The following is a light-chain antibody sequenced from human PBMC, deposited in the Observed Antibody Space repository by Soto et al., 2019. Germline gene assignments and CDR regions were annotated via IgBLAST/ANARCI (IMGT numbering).Light chain of an antibody. CDR1: QSVSSY. J-gene: IGKJ1*01. Sequence: EIVLTQSPATLSLSPGERATLSCRASQSVSSYLAWYQQKPGQAPRLLIYDASNRATGIPARFSGSGSGTDFTLTLSSLEPEDFAVYYCQQRSSWRGTFGQGTKVEIK. CDR2: DAS. CDR3: QQRSSWRGT. V-gene: IGKV3-11*01.